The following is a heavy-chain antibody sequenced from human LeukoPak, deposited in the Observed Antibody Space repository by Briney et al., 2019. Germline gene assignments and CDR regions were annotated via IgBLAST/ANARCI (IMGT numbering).Heavy chain of an antibody. D-gene: IGHD3-22*01. J-gene: IGHJ4*02. V-gene: IGHV3-23*01. Sequence: PGGSLRLSCAASEFTFSSYAMSWVRQAPGKGLEWVSAISGSGGSTYYADSVKGRFTISRDNSKNTLYLQMNSLRAEDTAVYYCAKDGLPYYYDSSGYYLDYWGQGTLVTVSS. CDR1: EFTFSSYA. CDR2: ISGSGGST. CDR3: AKDGLPYYYDSSGYYLDY.